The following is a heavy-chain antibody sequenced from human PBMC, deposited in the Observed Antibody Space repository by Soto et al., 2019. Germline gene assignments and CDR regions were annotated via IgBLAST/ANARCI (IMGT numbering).Heavy chain of an antibody. V-gene: IGHV4-30-4*01. J-gene: IGHJ4*02. CDR1: GGSISSGDYY. CDR3: ARGGRYFAWSTSSCYLDD. Sequence: SETLSLTCTVSGGSISSGDYYWSWIRQPPGKGLEWIGYIYYSASTYYNPSLKSRVTISVDTSQNQFSLKLSSVTAADTAGYYGARGGRYFAWSTSSCYLDDWGQGTVVTVSS. CDR2: IYYSAST. D-gene: IGHD3-9*01.